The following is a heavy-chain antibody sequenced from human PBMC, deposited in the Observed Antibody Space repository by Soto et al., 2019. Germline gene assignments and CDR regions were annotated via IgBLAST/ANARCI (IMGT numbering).Heavy chain of an antibody. CDR1: GFTFSNAW. D-gene: IGHD6-19*01. V-gene: IGHV3-15*01. CDR3: TTDQYSSGWYLRYFDY. CDR2: IKSKTDGGTT. Sequence: EVQLVESGGGLVKPGGSLRLSCAASGFTFSNAWMSWVRQAPGKGLXXVGRIKSKTDGGTTDYAAPVKGRFTIXXDDSKNTXXXXXXXXXXEDTAVYYCTTDQYSSGWYLRYFDYWGQGTLVTVSS. J-gene: IGHJ4*02.